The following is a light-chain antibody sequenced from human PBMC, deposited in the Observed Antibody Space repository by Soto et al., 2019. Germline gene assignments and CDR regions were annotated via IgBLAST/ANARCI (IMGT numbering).Light chain of an antibody. CDR3: HQYNNWPPYT. Sequence: EIGMTQSPATLSVSPGDRATLSCRASPSVSSNLAWYQQKPGQAPRLLIYGAYTRATGIPARFSGSWSGTEFTLTISSRQSEDFSVYYCHQYNNWPPYTFGQGTKLEIK. CDR1: PSVSSN. V-gene: IGKV3D-15*01. CDR2: GAY. J-gene: IGKJ2*01.